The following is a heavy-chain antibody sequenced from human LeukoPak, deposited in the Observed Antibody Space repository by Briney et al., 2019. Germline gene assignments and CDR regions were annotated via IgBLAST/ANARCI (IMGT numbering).Heavy chain of an antibody. D-gene: IGHD6-19*01. J-gene: IGHJ4*02. CDR2: ISGSGGST. Sequence: GGSLRLSCAASGFTFSNYGMTWVRQGPGKGLEWVSGISGSGGSTYYADSVKGRFTISRDNSKNTLYLQMNSLRAEDTAVYYCAKGYSSAWFDYWGQGTLVTVSS. CDR1: GFTFSNYG. V-gene: IGHV3-23*01. CDR3: AKGYSSAWFDY.